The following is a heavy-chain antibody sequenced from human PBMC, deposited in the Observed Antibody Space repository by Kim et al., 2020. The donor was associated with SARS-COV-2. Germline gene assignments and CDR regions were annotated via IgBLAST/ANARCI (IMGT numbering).Heavy chain of an antibody. V-gene: IGHV5-51*01. CDR1: GYSFTSYW. D-gene: IGHD6-19*01. Sequence: GESLKISCKGSGYSFTSYWIGWVRQMPGKGLEWMGIIYPGDSDTRYSPSFQGQVTITADKSISTAYLQWSSLKAADTAVYYCARPYSSGWYVVYFDYWGQGTLVTVSS. CDR2: IYPGDSDT. CDR3: ARPYSSGWYVVYFDY. J-gene: IGHJ4*02.